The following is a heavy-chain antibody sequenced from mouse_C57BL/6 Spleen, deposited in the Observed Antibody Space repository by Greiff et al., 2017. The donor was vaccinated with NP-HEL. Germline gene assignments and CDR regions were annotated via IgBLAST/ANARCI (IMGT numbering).Heavy chain of an antibody. Sequence: VQLQQPGAELVRPGSSVKLSCKASGYTFTSYWMDWVKQRPGQGLEWIGNIYPSDSETHYNQKFKDKATLTVDKSSSTAYMQLSSLTSEDSAVYYCARDYGRGYFDVWGTGTTVTVSS. D-gene: IGHD1-1*02. J-gene: IGHJ1*03. CDR2: IYPSDSET. CDR3: ARDYGRGYFDV. CDR1: GYTFTSYW. V-gene: IGHV1-61*01.